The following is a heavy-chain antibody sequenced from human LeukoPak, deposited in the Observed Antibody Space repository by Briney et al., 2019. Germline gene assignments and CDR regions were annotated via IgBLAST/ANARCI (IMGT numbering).Heavy chain of an antibody. CDR3: ARISGRGQIEDIVVVPAAREYWYFHL. CDR2: VYYSGST. CDR1: GDSMSGSC. J-gene: IGHJ2*01. D-gene: IGHD2-2*01. Sequence: SSETPSLTCSVSGDSMSGSCWSWIRQPPGKGREWIGHVYYSGSTNYNPPLKSRATISVDTSKKQLSLKLSSVTAADTAVYYCARISGRGQIEDIVVVPAAREYWYFHLWGRGTLVTVSS. V-gene: IGHV4-59*01.